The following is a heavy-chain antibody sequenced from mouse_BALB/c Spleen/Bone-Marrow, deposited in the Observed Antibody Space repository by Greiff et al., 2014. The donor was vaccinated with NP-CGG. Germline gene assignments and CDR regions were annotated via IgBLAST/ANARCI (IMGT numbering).Heavy chain of an antibody. CDR1: GYTFTDYA. CDR2: ISTYYGDA. J-gene: IGHJ4*01. V-gene: IGHV1S137*01. Sequence: VKLVESGAELVRPGVSVKISCKGSGYTFTDYAMHWVKQSHAKSLEWIGVISTYYGDARYNQNFKGKATMTVDRSSSTAYMELARLTSEDSAIYYCARRYANPYYAMDYWGQGTSVTVSS. D-gene: IGHD2-10*02. CDR3: ARRYANPYYAMDY.